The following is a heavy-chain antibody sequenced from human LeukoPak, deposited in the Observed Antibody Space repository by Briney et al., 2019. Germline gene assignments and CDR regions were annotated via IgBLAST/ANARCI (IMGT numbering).Heavy chain of an antibody. J-gene: IGHJ4*02. CDR2: IYYSGST. V-gene: IGHV4-59*01. Sequence: PSETLSLTCTVSGGSISSYYWSWIRQPPGKGLEGIGYIYYSGSTNYNPSLKSRVTISVDTSKNQFSLKLSSVTAADTAVYYCARDSATVTTRYFDYWGQGTLVTVSS. D-gene: IGHD4-17*01. CDR3: ARDSATVTTRYFDY. CDR1: GGSISSYY.